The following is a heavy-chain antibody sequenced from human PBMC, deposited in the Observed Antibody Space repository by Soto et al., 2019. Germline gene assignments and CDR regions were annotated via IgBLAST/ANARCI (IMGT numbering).Heavy chain of an antibody. CDR1: GFSISQYW. Sequence: EEQVVESGGGLVQPGGSLRLSCAASGFSISQYWMSWFRKAPGKGLEWVANIKEDGSEQNYVDSLKGRFTISRDNAKNSLYLQMNSRRADDTAVYYCANTVVRGLGTTVTVSS. J-gene: IGHJ6*01. CDR2: IKEDGSEQ. CDR3: ANTVV. D-gene: IGHD3-10*01. V-gene: IGHV3-7*05.